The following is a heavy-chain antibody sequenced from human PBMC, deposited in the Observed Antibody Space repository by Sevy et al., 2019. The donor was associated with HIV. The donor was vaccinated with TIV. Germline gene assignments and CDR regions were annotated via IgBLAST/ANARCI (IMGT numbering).Heavy chain of an antibody. D-gene: IGHD4-17*01. J-gene: IGHJ4*02. Sequence: SETLSLTCAVYGVSFSGYYWSWIRQPPGKGLEWIGEIKHSGSTNYNPSLKNRVTISVDTSKNQYSLKLSYVTAADADVYYCASLDYGDYVDFDYWGQGTLVTVSS. CDR3: ASLDYGDYVDFDY. CDR2: IKHSGST. CDR1: GVSFSGYY. V-gene: IGHV4-34*01.